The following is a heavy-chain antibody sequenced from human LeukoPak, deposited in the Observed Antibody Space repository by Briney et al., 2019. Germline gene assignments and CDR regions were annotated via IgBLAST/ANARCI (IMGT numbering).Heavy chain of an antibody. CDR1: GFTFSHYG. Sequence: PGGSLRLSCAASGFTFSHYGMHWVRQAPGRGLEWWAVIWNDGSNKYYADSVKGRFTISRDNSQNTVDLHMNSLRAEDTAVYYCAKDAQRGFDYSNSLEYWGQGTLVTVSS. CDR3: AKDAQRGFDYSNSLEY. V-gene: IGHV3-33*06. D-gene: IGHD4-11*01. J-gene: IGHJ4*02. CDR2: IWNDGSNK.